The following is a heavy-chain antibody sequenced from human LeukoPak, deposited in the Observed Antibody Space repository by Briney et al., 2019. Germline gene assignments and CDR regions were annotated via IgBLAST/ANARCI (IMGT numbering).Heavy chain of an antibody. CDR1: GGSLSSSSYY. Sequence: SETLSLTCTVSGGSLSSSSYYWGWIRQPPGKGLEWIGSIYYSGSTYYNPSLKSRVTISVDTSKNQFSLKLSSVTAADTAVYYCARRLYGSGKYTRLRYSSGRYGFDYWGQGTLVTVSS. D-gene: IGHD3-10*01. V-gene: IGHV4-39*01. CDR3: ARRLYGSGKYTRLRYSSGRYGFDY. CDR2: IYYSGST. J-gene: IGHJ4*02.